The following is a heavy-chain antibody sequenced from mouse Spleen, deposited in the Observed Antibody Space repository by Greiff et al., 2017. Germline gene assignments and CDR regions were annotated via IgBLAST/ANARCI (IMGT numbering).Heavy chain of an antibody. CDR3: ARPPDYGGEVWFAY. Sequence: EVQLVEPGGGLVKLGGSLKLSCAASGFTFSSYAMSWVRQTPEKRLEWVATISSGGGNTYYPDSVKGRFTISRDNAKNTLYLHMSSLTSEDTAMYYCARPPDYGGEVWFAYWGQGTLVTVSA. V-gene: IGHV5-9-3*01. CDR2: ISSGGGNT. D-gene: IGHD2-4*01. CDR1: GFTFSSYA. J-gene: IGHJ3*01.